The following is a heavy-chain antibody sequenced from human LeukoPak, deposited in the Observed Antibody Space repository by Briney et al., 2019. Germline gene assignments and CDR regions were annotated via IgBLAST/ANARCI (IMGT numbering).Heavy chain of an antibody. J-gene: IGHJ5*02. CDR3: AKDHSDSIAAAGTVFDP. Sequence: GGSLRLSCAASGFTLSSYAMSWVRQAPGKGLEWVSAISGSGGSTYYADSVKGRFTISRDNSKNTLYLQMNSLRAEDTAVYYCAKDHSDSIAAAGTVFDPWGQGTLVTVSS. CDR2: ISGSGGST. CDR1: GFTLSSYA. D-gene: IGHD6-13*01. V-gene: IGHV3-23*01.